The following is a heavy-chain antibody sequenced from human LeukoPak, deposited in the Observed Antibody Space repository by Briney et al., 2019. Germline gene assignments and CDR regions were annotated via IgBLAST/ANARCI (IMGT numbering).Heavy chain of an antibody. CDR2: IRYDGGSE. V-gene: IGHV3-30*02. CDR3: ARMTPVAGNSDS. J-gene: IGHJ4*02. CDR1: GFTLSRSN. D-gene: IGHD6-19*01. Sequence: PGGSLRLSCSSPGFTLSRSNMHWVRQTPGKGLEWVAFIRYDGGSEYYAESVRGRFTISRDNNKNTLLLQMKSLRPEDTGLYYCARMTPVAGNSDSWGQGTLVTVSS.